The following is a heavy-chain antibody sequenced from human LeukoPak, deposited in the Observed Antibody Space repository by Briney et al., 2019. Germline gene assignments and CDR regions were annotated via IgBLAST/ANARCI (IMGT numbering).Heavy chain of an antibody. CDR1: GYTFTGYY. Sequence: GASVKVSCKASGYTFTGYYMHWVRQAPGQRLEWMGWINPNSGGTNYAQKFQGRVTMTRDTSISTAYMELSRLRSDDTAVYYCAREGGWGMGAGYSSGWIEYWGQGTLVTVSS. J-gene: IGHJ4*02. D-gene: IGHD6-19*01. CDR2: INPNSGGT. V-gene: IGHV1-2*02. CDR3: AREGGWGMGAGYSSGWIEY.